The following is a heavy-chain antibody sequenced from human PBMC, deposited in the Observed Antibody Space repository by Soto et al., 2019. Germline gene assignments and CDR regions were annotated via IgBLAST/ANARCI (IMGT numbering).Heavy chain of an antibody. Sequence: QVQLQQWGAGLLKPSETLSLTCAVYGGSFSGYYWSWIRQPPGKGLEWIGEINHSGSTNYNPSLKGRGTISVDTSKKQFSLNMSSVTAADTAVYYCAILGGSYASWFDPWGQGTLVTVSS. CDR3: AILGGSYASWFDP. V-gene: IGHV4-34*01. CDR2: INHSGST. D-gene: IGHD1-26*01. J-gene: IGHJ5*02. CDR1: GGSFSGYY.